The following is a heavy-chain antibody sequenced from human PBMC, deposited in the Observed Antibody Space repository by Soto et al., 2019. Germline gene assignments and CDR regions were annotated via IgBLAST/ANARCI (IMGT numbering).Heavy chain of an antibody. V-gene: IGHV2-5*02. CDR3: AYLPCSGGSSSWSSFSGRDV. D-gene: IGHD2-15*01. CDR1: GFSLSTSGVG. J-gene: IGHJ6*02. CDR2: IYWDHDK. Sequence: QITLKESGPTLVKPTQTLTLTCTFSGFSLSTSGVGVAWIRQPPGKALEWLALIYWDHDKRYRPSPESRLTITKDTSKTQVVFTITNLDSVDTSTYYCAYLPCSGGSSSWSSFSGRDVWGQGTAVTVSS.